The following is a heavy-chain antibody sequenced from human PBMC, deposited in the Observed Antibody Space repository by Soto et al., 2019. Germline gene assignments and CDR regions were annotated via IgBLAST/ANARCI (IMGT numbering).Heavy chain of an antibody. Sequence: SETLSLTCTVSGDSFSSDSYYWSWIRQLPGKGLEWIGSRSYSGDTHYNPSLTSRVTMSVDTSEKHFSLGLSSVTAADTAVYYCARDLGSNQWFFAYWGQGTLVTVS. D-gene: IGHD3-22*01. CDR2: RSYSGDT. V-gene: IGHV4-31*03. CDR1: GDSFSSDSYY. J-gene: IGHJ4*02. CDR3: ARDLGSNQWFFAY.